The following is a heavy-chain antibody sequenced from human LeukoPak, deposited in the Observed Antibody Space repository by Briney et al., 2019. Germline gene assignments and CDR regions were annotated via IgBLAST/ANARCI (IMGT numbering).Heavy chain of an antibody. CDR3: ARRFGSGASDY. V-gene: IGHV3-64*01. D-gene: IGHD2-15*01. Sequence: GGSLRLSYAASGFTFSSYAMQWVRQAPGKGLECVSAISSNGGTTYYANSVRGRFTISRDNSKNTMYLQMGDLRPEDMAVYYCARRFGSGASDYWGQGTLVTVSS. J-gene: IGHJ4*02. CDR1: GFTFSSYA. CDR2: ISSNGGTT.